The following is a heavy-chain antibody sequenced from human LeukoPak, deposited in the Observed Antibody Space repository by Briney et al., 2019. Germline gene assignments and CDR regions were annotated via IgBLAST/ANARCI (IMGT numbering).Heavy chain of an antibody. D-gene: IGHD3-10*01. CDR1: GFTFSSYG. CDR3: AKAHYYYGSGSYYFFDY. V-gene: IGHV3-30*18. CDR2: ISYDGSNK. Sequence: GGSLRLSCAASGFTFSSYGMHWVRQAPGKGLEWVAVISYDGSNKYHADSVKGRFTISRDNSKNTLYLQMNSLRAEDTAVYYCAKAHYYYGSGSYYFFDYWGQGTLVTVSS. J-gene: IGHJ4*02.